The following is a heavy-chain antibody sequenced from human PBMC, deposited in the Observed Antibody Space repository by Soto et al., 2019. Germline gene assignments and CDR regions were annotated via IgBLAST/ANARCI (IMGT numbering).Heavy chain of an antibody. CDR1: GDTFSSYA. Sequence: QVQLVQSGAEVKKPGSSVKVSSKASGDTFSSYAISWVRQAPGHGLEWMGGIIPIFGTANYAQKFQGRVTITADESTSTAYMELSSLRSEDTAVYYCAREGAGQLDGETWFDPWGQGTLVTVSS. V-gene: IGHV1-69*12. D-gene: IGHD6-13*01. J-gene: IGHJ5*02. CDR2: IIPIFGTA. CDR3: AREGAGQLDGETWFDP.